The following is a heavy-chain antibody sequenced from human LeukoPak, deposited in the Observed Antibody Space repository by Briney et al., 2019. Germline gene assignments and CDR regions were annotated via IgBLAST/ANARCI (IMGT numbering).Heavy chain of an antibody. CDR1: GGSVSSGSYY. CDR3: AKYGNSGWVIDN. CDR2: IYYTGGT. J-gene: IGHJ4*02. Sequence: SETLSLTCTVSGGSVSSGSYYWTWIRQPPGKGLEYIGYIYYTGGTNYNPSLKSRVTISVDTSKNQFSLKLSSVTAADTAVYFCAKYGNSGWVIDNWGQGTLVTVSS. D-gene: IGHD6-19*01. V-gene: IGHV4-61*01.